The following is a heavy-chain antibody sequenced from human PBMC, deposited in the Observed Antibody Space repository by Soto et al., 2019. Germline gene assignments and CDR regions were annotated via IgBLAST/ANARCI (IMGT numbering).Heavy chain of an antibody. CDR2: ISSSAVYI. V-gene: IGHV3-21*01. J-gene: IGHJ4*02. D-gene: IGHD3-22*01. CDR3: VRDGLDYYDTARLYFDK. CDR1: GFNFITYS. Sequence: PGGSLRLSCAASGFNFITYSLSWVRQAPGKGLEWVASISSSAVYIDYADSVKGRFTISRDNANNSLYLQMNSLRAEDTATYYCVRDGLDYYDTARLYFDKWGQGTLVPVSS.